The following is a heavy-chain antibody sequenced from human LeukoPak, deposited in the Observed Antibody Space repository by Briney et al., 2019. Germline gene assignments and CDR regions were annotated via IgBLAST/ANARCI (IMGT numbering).Heavy chain of an antibody. CDR3: AACSGWSSPFDC. CDR2: ISYDGSNK. D-gene: IGHD6-19*01. Sequence: GGSLRLSCAASGFTFSSYAMHWVRQAPGKGLEWVAVISYDGSNKYYADSVKGRFTISRDNSKNTLYLQMNSLRAEDTAVYYCAACSGWSSPFDCWGQGTLVTVSS. CDR1: GFTFSSYA. J-gene: IGHJ4*02. V-gene: IGHV3-30-3*01.